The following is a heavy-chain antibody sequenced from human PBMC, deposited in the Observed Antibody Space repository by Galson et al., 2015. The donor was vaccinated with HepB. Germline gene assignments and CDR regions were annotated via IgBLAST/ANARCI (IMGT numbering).Heavy chain of an antibody. V-gene: IGHV3-7*01. CDR2: INQFGSEE. CDR1: GFTFNNHW. CDR3: ARVPYTSGWTFYLDS. J-gene: IGHJ4*02. D-gene: IGHD6-19*01. Sequence: SLRLSCAASGFTFNNHWMNWVRQAPGKGLEWVANINQFGSEENYMDSVKGRFTISGDSAKNSLYLQMNNLRAEDTAIYYCARVPYTSGWTFYLDSWGQGTLVTVSS.